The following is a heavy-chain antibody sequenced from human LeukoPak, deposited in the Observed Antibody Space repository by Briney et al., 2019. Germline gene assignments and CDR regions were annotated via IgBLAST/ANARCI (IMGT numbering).Heavy chain of an antibody. Sequence: ASVKISCKASGYTFTSYDINWVRQATGQGLEWMGWVNPKSGNTGYAQKFQGRVTMTRDTAIRTAYMELSSLTSEDTAVYYCASGRYSLWFGELRFDPWGQGTLVTVSS. V-gene: IGHV1-8*01. CDR3: ASGRYSLWFGELRFDP. CDR1: GYTFTSYD. J-gene: IGHJ5*02. D-gene: IGHD3-10*01. CDR2: VNPKSGNT.